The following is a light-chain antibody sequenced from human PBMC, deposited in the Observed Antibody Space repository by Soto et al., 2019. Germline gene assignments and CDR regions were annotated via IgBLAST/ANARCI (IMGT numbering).Light chain of an antibody. CDR1: SAYSHYK. V-gene: IGLV9-49*01. CDR3: GAHHGSGSNFVVV. J-gene: IGLJ2*01. Sequence: QSVLTQAPSASASLGASVTLTCTLTSAYSHYKVDWFQQRPGKGPRFVMRVGAGGIVGSKGDGIPDRFSVLGSGLNRYLTIENIQEEDESDYHCGAHHGSGSNFVVVFGGGTKLTVL. CDR2: VGAGGIVG.